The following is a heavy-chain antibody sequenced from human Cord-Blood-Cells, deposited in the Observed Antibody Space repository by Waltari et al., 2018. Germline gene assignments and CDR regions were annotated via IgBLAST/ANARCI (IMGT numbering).Heavy chain of an antibody. Sequence: QVQLVQSGAEVKKPGSSVKVSCKASGGTFSSYAISWVRQAPGQGLEWMGGIIPIFGTANYAQKFQGRVTITADKSTSTAYMELSSLRSEDTAVYYCARGRYYDFWSGYPLLDYWGQGTLDTVSS. CDR2: IIPIFGTA. V-gene: IGHV1-69*06. J-gene: IGHJ4*02. D-gene: IGHD3-3*01. CDR3: ARGRYYDFWSGYPLLDY. CDR1: GGTFSSYA.